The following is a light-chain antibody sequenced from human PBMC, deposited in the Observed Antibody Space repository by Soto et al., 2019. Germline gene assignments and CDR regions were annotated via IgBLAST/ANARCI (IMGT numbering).Light chain of an antibody. CDR3: QQLNSYPLT. CDR2: AAS. V-gene: IGKV1-9*01. Sequence: IQLTQSPSSLSASVGDRVTITCRASQGISSYLAWYQQKPGKAPKLLIYAASTLQSGVPSRFSGSGSGTDFTLTISSLQTEDFVTYYCQQLNSYPLTFGGGTKVQIK. J-gene: IGKJ4*01. CDR1: QGISSY.